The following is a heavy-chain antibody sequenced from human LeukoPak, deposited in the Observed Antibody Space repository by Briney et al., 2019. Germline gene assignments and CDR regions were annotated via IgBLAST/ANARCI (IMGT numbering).Heavy chain of an antibody. CDR2: INHSGST. CDR3: ARLWGSRYDFWSGYSGDYYFDY. D-gene: IGHD3-3*01. J-gene: IGHJ4*02. CDR1: GGSFSGYY. V-gene: IGHV4-34*01. Sequence: PSETLSLTCAVYGGSFSGYYWSWIRQPLGKGLEWIGEINHSGSTNYNPSLKSRVTISVDTSKNQFSLKLSSVTAADTAVYYCARLWGSRYDFWSGYSGDYYFDYWGQGTLVTVSS.